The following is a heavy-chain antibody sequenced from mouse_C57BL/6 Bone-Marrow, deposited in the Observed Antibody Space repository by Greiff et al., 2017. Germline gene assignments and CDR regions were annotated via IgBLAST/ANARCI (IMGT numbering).Heavy chain of an antibody. CDR1: GYTFTSYW. J-gene: IGHJ3*01. Sequence: QVQLQQPGAELVMPGASVKLSCKASGYTFTSYWMHWVKQRPGQGLEWIGEIDPSDSYTNYNQKFKGKTTLTVDKSSSTAYMQLSSLSSEDTAVYYGAIGRHGNGCPFADWGQGTLVTVSA. CDR2: IDPSDSYT. CDR3: AIGRHGNGCPFAD. D-gene: IGHD3-2*01. V-gene: IGHV1-69*01.